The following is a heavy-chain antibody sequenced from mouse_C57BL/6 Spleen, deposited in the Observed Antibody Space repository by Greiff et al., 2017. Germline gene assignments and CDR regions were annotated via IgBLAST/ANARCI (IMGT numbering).Heavy chain of an antibody. V-gene: IGHV1-50*01. CDR3: ARRTTGFDY. CDR2: IDPSDSYT. CDR1: GYTFTSYW. Sequence: QVQLQQPGAELVKPGASVKLSCKASGYTFTSYWVQWVKQRPGQGLEWIGEIDPSDSYTNYNQKVKGKATLTVDTSSSTAYMQLSSLTSEDSAVYYCARRTTGFDYWGQGTTLTVSS. J-gene: IGHJ2*01. D-gene: IGHD1-1*01.